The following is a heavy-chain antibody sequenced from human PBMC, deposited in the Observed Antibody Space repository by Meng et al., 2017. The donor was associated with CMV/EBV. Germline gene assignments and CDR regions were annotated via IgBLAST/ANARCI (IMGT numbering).Heavy chain of an antibody. Sequence: ASVKVSCKTSGYTFTAYYIHWVRQAPGQGLEWMGWIDPTTGGTNYAERFQYRVNMASDTSITSAFLELSRLRSDDTAVYYCARFDSWSDKSFDYWDQGTLVTVSS. D-gene: IGHD3-3*01. CDR2: IDPTTGGT. CDR1: GYTFTAYY. CDR3: ARFDSWSDKSFDY. V-gene: IGHV1-2*02. J-gene: IGHJ4*02.